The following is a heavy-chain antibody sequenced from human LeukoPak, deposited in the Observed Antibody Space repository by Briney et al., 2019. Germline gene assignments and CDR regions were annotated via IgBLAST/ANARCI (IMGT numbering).Heavy chain of an antibody. CDR1: GITFTNYG. D-gene: IGHD2-21*01. V-gene: IGHV3-23*01. J-gene: IGHJ4*02. CDR3: AKRGMVIRGVGLIGFQKEAYYFDY. CDR2: INESGGGT. Sequence: PGGSLRLSCVVSGITFTNYGMSWVRQAPGKGLEWVSGINESGGGTNYAQSLKGRFITARHNAKNTVYLPMNSLRAEDTGVYFCAKRGMVIRGVGLIGFQKEAYYFDYWGQGILVTVSS.